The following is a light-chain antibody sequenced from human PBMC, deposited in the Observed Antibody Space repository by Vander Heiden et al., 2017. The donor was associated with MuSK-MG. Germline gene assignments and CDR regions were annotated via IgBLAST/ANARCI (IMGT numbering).Light chain of an antibody. CDR1: QSLLHSNGYTY. Sequence: DIVMTQSPLSLPVTPGEPASISCRSSQSLLHSNGYTYLDWYLQKPGQSPQLLIYLGSNRASGVPDRFSGSGSGTFFTLRISRVEAEDVGVYYCMQAVQSPLTFGQGTRVDIK. CDR2: LGS. J-gene: IGKJ5*01. CDR3: MQAVQSPLT. V-gene: IGKV2-28*01.